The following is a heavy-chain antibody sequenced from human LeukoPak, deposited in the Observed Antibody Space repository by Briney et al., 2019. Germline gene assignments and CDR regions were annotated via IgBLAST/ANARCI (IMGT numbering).Heavy chain of an antibody. D-gene: IGHD3-9*01. CDR2: ISGSGGST. Sequence: GGSLRLSCAASGFTFSSYGMSWVRQAPGKGLEWVSAISGSGGSTYYADSVKGRFTISRDNSKNTLYLQMNSLRAEDTAVYYCARGRYFDWLSRTYFDYWGQGTLVTVSS. CDR1: GFTFSSYG. J-gene: IGHJ4*02. CDR3: ARGRYFDWLSRTYFDY. V-gene: IGHV3-23*01.